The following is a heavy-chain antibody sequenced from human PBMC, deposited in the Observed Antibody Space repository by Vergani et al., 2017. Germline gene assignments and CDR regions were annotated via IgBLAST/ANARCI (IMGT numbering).Heavy chain of an antibody. V-gene: IGHV1-18*04. CDR2: ISAYNGNT. Sequence: QVQLVQSGAEVKKPGASVKVSCKASGYTFTSYGISWVRQAPGQGREWMGWISAYNGNTNYAQKLQGRVTMTTDTSTSTAYMELRSLRSDDTAVYYCARSYNWTYYYYYGMDVWGQGTTVTVSS. CDR1: GYTFTSYG. D-gene: IGHD1-20*01. J-gene: IGHJ6*02. CDR3: ARSYNWTYYYYYGMDV.